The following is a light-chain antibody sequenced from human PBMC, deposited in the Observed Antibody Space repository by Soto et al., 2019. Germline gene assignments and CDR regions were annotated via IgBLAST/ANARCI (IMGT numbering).Light chain of an antibody. Sequence: QSVLTQPTSVSGSPGQSITISCTGTSSDVGNYNLVSWYQQYPGKAPKLVIFGVSERPSGISNRFSGSKSGNTASLTISGLQAEDEADYYCCSYAGPSTYVFGTGTKATVL. CDR2: GVS. CDR1: SSDVGNYNL. V-gene: IGLV2-23*02. J-gene: IGLJ1*01. CDR3: CSYAGPSTYV.